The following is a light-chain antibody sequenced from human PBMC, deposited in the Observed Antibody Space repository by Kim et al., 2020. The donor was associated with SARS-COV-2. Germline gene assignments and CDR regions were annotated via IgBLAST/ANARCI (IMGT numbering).Light chain of an antibody. CDR3: QQSDITPYT. CDR2: AAS. CDR1: RSIGNH. Sequence: DIQMTQSPPSLSASVGDRVTITCRASRSIGNHLNWYQQRPGKAPNLLIYAASNLQTGVSSRFSGSESGTDFTLSIRNLQPEDSATYYCQQSDITPYTFGQGTKLEI. V-gene: IGKV1-39*01. J-gene: IGKJ2*01.